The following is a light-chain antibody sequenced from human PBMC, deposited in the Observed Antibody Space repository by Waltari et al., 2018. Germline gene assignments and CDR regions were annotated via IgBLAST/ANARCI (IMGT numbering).Light chain of an antibody. CDR3: QQYTNWPQT. V-gene: IGKV3-15*01. CDR2: DAS. Sequence: EILMTQSPATLSVSPGESATLSCRASQSVTTNLAWYQQKPGQAPRLLIFDASTRATGVPARFSGSGSGTEFTLTISSLQSEDFAVYYCQQYTNWPQTFGQGTKVDI. CDR1: QSVTTN. J-gene: IGKJ1*01.